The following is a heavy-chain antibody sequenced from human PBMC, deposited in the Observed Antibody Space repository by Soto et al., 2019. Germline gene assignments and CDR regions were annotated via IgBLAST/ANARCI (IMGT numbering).Heavy chain of an antibody. V-gene: IGHV3-30*18. Sequence: QVQLVESGGGVVQPGRSLRLSCAASGFTFSSYGMHWVRQAPGKGLEWVAVISYDGSNKYYADSVKGRFAISRDNSKNTLYLQMNSLRAEDTAVYYCAKISPYCGGDCYSGSRAFDIWGQGTMVTVSS. D-gene: IGHD2-21*02. CDR1: GFTFSSYG. CDR2: ISYDGSNK. CDR3: AKISPYCGGDCYSGSRAFDI. J-gene: IGHJ3*02.